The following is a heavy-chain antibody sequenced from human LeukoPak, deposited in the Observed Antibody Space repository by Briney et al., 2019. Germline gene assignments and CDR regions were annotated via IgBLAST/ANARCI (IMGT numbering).Heavy chain of an antibody. J-gene: IGHJ3*02. CDR3: ARGGYDFGSGWGAFDI. CDR1: GYTFTSYD. CDR2: MNPNSGNT. D-gene: IGHD3-3*01. Sequence: ASVKVSCKASGYTFTSYDINWVRQATGQGLEWMGWMNPNSGNTGYAQKFQGRVTITRNTSISTAYMELSSLRSEDTAVYYCARGGYDFGSGWGAFDIWGQGTMVTVSS. V-gene: IGHV1-8*03.